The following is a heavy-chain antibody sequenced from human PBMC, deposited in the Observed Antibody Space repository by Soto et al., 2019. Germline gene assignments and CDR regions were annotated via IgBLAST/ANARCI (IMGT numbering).Heavy chain of an antibody. CDR3: ARSSGGNFGIIIEGTNWFDP. J-gene: IGHJ5*02. CDR2: INPHGGST. D-gene: IGHD1-26*01. CDR1: RDTFTSYY. V-gene: IGHV1-46*01. Sequence: ALVKVSCKAPRDTFTSYYINWVRQAPGQGLEWMGAINPHGGSTAYAQKFKGRVTLTRDTSASTVYMEVSSLTSEDTAMYYCARSSGGNFGIIIEGTNWFDPWGQGTLVTVSS.